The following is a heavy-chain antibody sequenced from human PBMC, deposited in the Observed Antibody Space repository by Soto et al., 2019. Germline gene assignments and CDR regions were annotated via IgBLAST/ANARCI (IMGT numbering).Heavy chain of an antibody. CDR1: GVSLTSGNW. V-gene: IGHV4-4*01. CDR3: ARLVYDTRLNYMYFDF. D-gene: IGHD3-10*01. J-gene: IGHJ4*02. Sequence: AVSGVSLTSGNWWTWVRQSPQRGLEYIGEIFHDGTANYYPSFERRVAMSVDTSRNQFSLKLTSVTAADTAVYFCARLVYDTRLNYMYFDFWGPGTLVT. CDR2: IFHDGTA.